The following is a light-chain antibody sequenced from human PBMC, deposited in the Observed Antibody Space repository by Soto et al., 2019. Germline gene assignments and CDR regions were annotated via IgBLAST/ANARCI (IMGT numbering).Light chain of an antibody. CDR3: QQYGSLLWT. CDR2: GAS. Sequence: EIVLTQSPGTLSLSPGERATLSCRASQSVSSSYLAWYQQKPGQAPRLLIYGASSRATGIPDRFSGSGSGTDFTLTISRLEPEDFAVYYCQQYGSLLWTFGQGTTVDIK. V-gene: IGKV3-20*01. CDR1: QSVSSSY. J-gene: IGKJ1*01.